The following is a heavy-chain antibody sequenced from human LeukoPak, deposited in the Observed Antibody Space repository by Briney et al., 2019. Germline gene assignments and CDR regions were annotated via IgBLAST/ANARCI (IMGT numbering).Heavy chain of an antibody. CDR3: AKSLYDYRSGTYFRPFDY. Sequence: SETLSLTCTVSGGSISSGSDYWSWIRQPAGKGLEWIGRIYTSGRTNYNPSLKSRVTISVDTSRNQFSLRLSSLTAADTAMYFCAKSLYDYRSGTYFRPFDYWGQGTLVTVSS. V-gene: IGHV4-61*02. CDR2: IYTSGRT. CDR1: GGSISSGSDY. D-gene: IGHD3-10*01. J-gene: IGHJ4*02.